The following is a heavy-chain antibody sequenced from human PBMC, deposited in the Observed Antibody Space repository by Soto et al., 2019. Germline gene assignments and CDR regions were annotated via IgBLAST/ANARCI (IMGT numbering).Heavy chain of an antibody. D-gene: IGHD3-10*01. J-gene: IGHJ4*02. CDR3: ARGRGGFDY. CDR2: ISYDGIHT. Sequence: GGSLRLSCAASGFSFSTYPIHWVRQAPGKGLEWVAVISYDGIHTYYADSVKGRFTISRDNSKNTLYLQMNSLRLDDTAVYYCARGRGGFDYWGLGTLVTVSS. V-gene: IGHV3-30-3*01. CDR1: GFSFSTYP.